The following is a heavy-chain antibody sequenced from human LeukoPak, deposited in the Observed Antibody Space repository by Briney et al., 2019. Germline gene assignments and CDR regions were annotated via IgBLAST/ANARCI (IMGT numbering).Heavy chain of an antibody. CDR3: ARMTVPAAIGDAFDI. V-gene: IGHV3-48*01. CDR1: GFTFSSYS. D-gene: IGHD2-2*02. J-gene: IGHJ3*02. CDR2: ISSSSSTI. Sequence: GGSLRLFCAASGFTFSSYSMNWVRQAPGKGLEWVSYISSSSSTIYYADSVKGRFTISRDNAKNSLYLQMNSLRAEDTAVYYCARMTVPAAIGDAFDIWGQGTMVTVSS.